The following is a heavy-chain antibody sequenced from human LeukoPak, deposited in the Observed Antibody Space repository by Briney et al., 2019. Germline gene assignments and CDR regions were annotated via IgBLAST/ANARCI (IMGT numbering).Heavy chain of an antibody. CDR2: ISSSSAYI. Sequence: GGSLRLSCAASGFTFSSYWMSWVRQAPGKGLEWVSSISSSSAYIYYADSGKGRFTISRDNAKNSLYLQMNSLRAEDTAVYYCARRSIAVAGPFDYWGQGTLVTVSS. D-gene: IGHD6-19*01. CDR3: ARRSIAVAGPFDY. J-gene: IGHJ4*02. V-gene: IGHV3-21*01. CDR1: GFTFSSYW.